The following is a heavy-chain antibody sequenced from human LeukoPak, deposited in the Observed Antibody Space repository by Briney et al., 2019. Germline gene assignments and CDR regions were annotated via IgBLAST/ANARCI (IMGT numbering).Heavy chain of an antibody. CDR3: ARGVPAEIGYYYYYMDV. D-gene: IGHD2-2*01. CDR2: IYTSGST. J-gene: IGHJ6*03. CDR1: GGSISSGSYY. V-gene: IGHV4-61*02. Sequence: TLSLTCTVSGGSISSGSYYWSWIRQPAGKGLEWIGRIYTSGSTNYNPSLKSRVTISVDTSKNQFSLKLSSVTAADTAVYYCARGVPAEIGYYYYYMDVWGKGTTVTISS.